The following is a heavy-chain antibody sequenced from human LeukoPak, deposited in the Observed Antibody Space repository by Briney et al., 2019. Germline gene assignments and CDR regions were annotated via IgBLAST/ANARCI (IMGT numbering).Heavy chain of an antibody. J-gene: IGHJ4*02. CDR3: AKSGGALDY. Sequence: GGSLRLSCAASEFTFSSYAMSWVRQAPGKGLEWVSAISGSGGSPYYADSVKGRFTISRDDAKNSLYLQMNSLRAEDTAVYYCAKSGGALDYWGQGTLVTVSS. CDR1: EFTFSSYA. D-gene: IGHD3-16*01. V-gene: IGHV3-23*01. CDR2: ISGSGGSP.